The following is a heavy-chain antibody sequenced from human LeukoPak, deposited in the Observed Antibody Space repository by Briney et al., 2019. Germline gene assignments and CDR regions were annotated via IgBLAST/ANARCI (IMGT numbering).Heavy chain of an antibody. J-gene: IGHJ6*03. CDR2: MNPNSGNT. D-gene: IGHD6-19*01. CDR3: ARGKLGIAVAGTTLGRAYYMDV. CDR1: GYTFTSYD. V-gene: IGHV1-8*03. Sequence: ASVKVSCKASGYTFTSYDINWVRQATGQGLEWMGWMNPNSGNTGYAQKFQGRVTITRNTSISTAYMELSSLRSEDTAVYYCARGKLGIAVAGTTLGRAYYMDVWGKGTTVTVSS.